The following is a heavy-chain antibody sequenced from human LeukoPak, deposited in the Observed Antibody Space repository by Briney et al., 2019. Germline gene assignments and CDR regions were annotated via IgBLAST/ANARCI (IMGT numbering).Heavy chain of an antibody. V-gene: IGHV3-66*02. CDR1: GFTVSSNY. CDR2: IYSGGST. D-gene: IGHD3-22*01. Sequence: GGSLRLSCAASGFTVSSNYMSWVRQAPGKGLEWVSVIYSGGSTYYADSVKGRFTISRDNSKNTLYLQMNSLRAEDTAVYYCARGGLYYYDSSGFDYWGQGTLVTVSS. CDR3: ARGGLYYYDSSGFDY. J-gene: IGHJ4*02.